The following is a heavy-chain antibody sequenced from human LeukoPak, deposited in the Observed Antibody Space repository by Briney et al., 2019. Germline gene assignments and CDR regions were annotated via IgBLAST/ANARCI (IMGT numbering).Heavy chain of an antibody. Sequence: GGSLRLSCAASGFTFSSYWMSWVRQAPGKGLEWVANIKDDGSEGHYVDSVKGRFTISRDNAQNSLYLQMNSLRAEDTAVYYCARDGRLAAACNFDSWGQGTLVTVSS. V-gene: IGHV3-7*01. CDR2: IKDDGSEG. CDR3: ARDGRLAAACNFDS. CDR1: GFTFSSYW. D-gene: IGHD6-13*01. J-gene: IGHJ4*02.